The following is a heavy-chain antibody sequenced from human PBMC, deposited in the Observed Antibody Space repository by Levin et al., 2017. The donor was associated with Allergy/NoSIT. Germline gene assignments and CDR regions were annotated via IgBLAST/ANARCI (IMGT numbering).Heavy chain of an antibody. CDR3: ARASRHSSSWYGYYYYGMDV. CDR1: GDSVSSNSAA. D-gene: IGHD6-13*01. V-gene: IGHV6-1*01. Sequence: PSETLSLTCAISGDSVSSNSAAWNWIRQSPSRGLEWLGRTYYRSKWYNDYAVSVKSRITINPDTSKNQFSLQLNSVTPEDTAVYYCARASRHSSSWYGYYYYGMDVWGQGTTVTVSS. CDR2: TYYRSKWYN. J-gene: IGHJ6*02.